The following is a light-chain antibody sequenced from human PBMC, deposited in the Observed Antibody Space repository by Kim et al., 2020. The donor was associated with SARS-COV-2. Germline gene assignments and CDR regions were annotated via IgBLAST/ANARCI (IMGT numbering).Light chain of an antibody. Sequence: SPGEKATTACSASKRVSSTYFAWFQQKPGQAPRLLICGSSNRATDIPGRFSGSGSGTDFTLTITSLEPADFAVYYCHQYAASVWTFGQGTKVDIK. CDR2: GSS. CDR3: HQYAASVWT. V-gene: IGKV3-20*01. J-gene: IGKJ1*01. CDR1: KRVSSTY.